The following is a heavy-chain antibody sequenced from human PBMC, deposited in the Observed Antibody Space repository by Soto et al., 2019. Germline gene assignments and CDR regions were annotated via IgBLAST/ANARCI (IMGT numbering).Heavy chain of an antibody. CDR2: IYHSGST. Sequence: PSETLSLTCAVSGGSISSSNWWNWVRQPPGKGLEWIGEIYHSGSTNFNPSLKSRVTMSVDKSKNQFSLTLSSVTAADTAVYSCARSRTGTSYFDYWGQGTLVTVSS. D-gene: IGHD1-7*01. CDR1: GGSISSSNW. CDR3: ARSRTGTSYFDY. V-gene: IGHV4-4*02. J-gene: IGHJ4*02.